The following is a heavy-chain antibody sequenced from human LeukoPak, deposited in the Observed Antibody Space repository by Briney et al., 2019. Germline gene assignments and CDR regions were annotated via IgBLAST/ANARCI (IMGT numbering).Heavy chain of an antibody. D-gene: IGHD4-17*01. CDR1: GGSFSGYY. J-gene: IGHJ4*02. V-gene: IGHV4-34*01. Sequence: SETLSLTCAVYGGSFSGYYWSWIRQPPGKGLEWIGEINHSGSTNYNPSLKSRVTISVATSKNPFSLKLSSVTAADTAVYYCARLGGDKDYGDYGLDYWGQGTLVTASS. CDR2: INHSGST. CDR3: ARLGGDKDYGDYGLDY.